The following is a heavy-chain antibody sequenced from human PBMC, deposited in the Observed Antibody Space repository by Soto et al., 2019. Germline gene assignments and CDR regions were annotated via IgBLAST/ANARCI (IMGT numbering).Heavy chain of an antibody. D-gene: IGHD6-13*01. J-gene: IGHJ6*02. CDR2: ISYDGSNK. CDR3: ARAPPRGIAAPGTWGSGMDV. V-gene: IGHV3-30*04. Sequence: HPGGSLRLSCAASGFSFSSYSMHWVRQAPGKGLEWVAVISYDGSNKYYADSVKGRFTITRDSSKNTVSLQMNSLRLEDTAVYYCARAPPRGIAAPGTWGSGMDVWGQGTTVTVSS. CDR1: GFSFSSYS.